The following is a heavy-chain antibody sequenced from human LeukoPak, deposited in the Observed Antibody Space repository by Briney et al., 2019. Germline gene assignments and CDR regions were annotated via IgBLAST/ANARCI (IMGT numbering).Heavy chain of an antibody. Sequence: SETLSLTCTVSGGSISSYYWSWIRQPAGKGLEWIGRIYTSGSTNYNPSLKSRVTISVDTSKNQFSLKLSSVTAADTAVYYCAGRRGSSWYLQRYYFDYWGQGTLVTVSS. CDR1: GGSISSYY. CDR2: IYTSGST. D-gene: IGHD6-13*01. V-gene: IGHV4-4*07. CDR3: AGRRGSSWYLQRYYFDY. J-gene: IGHJ4*02.